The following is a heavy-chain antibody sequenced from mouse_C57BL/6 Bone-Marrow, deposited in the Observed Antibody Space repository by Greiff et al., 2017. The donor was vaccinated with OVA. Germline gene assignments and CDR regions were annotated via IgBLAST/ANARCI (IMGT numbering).Heavy chain of an antibody. CDR2: ISSGGDYI. CDR1: GFTFSSYA. J-gene: IGHJ3*01. V-gene: IGHV5-9-1*02. CDR3: TREGIYYDYDAFAY. D-gene: IGHD2-4*01. Sequence: EVKVVESGEGLVKPGGSLKLSCAASGFTFSSYAMSWVRQTPEKRLEWVAYISSGGDYIYYADTVKGRFTISRDNARNTLYLQMSSLKSEDTAMYYCTREGIYYDYDAFAYWGQGTLVTVSA.